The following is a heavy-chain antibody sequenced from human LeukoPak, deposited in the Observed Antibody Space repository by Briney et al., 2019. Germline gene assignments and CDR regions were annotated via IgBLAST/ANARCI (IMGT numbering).Heavy chain of an antibody. CDR1: GFTASGNY. D-gene: IGHD6-6*01. J-gene: IGHJ4*02. CDR3: ARDRYHSSSSYFDY. Sequence: GGSLRLSCAASGFTASGNYMSWVRQVQGKGLEWVSVIYSGGSTYYADSVKGRFTISRDSSKNTLYLQMNSLRAEDTAVYYCARDRYHSSSSYFDYWGQGTLVTVSS. V-gene: IGHV3-66*01. CDR2: IYSGGST.